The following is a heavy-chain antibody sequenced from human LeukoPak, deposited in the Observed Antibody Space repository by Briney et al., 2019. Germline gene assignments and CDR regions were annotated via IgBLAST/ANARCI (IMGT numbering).Heavy chain of an antibody. CDR3: AKEAPLAVAGTPYFDY. CDR2: ISGSGGST. CDR1: GFTFSSYA. J-gene: IGHJ4*02. D-gene: IGHD6-19*01. V-gene: IGHV3-23*01. Sequence: GGSLRLSCAASGFTFSSYAMSWVRQAPGKGLEWVSAISGSGGSTYYADSVKGRFTISRDNSKNTLYLQMNSLRAEDTAVYYCAKEAPLAVAGTPYFDYWGQGTLVTVSS.